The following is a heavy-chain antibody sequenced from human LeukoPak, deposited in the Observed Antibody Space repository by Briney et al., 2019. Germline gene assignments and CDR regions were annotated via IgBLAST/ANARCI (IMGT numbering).Heavy chain of an antibody. CDR1: GFTFSSYG. Sequence: GGSLRLSCAASGFTFSSYGMHWVRQAPGKGLEWVAVIWYDGSNKYYADSVKGRFTISRDNSKNTLYLQMNSLRAEDTAVYYCARSIPTYYYGSGTHYDMDVWGQGTTVTVSS. CDR3: ARSIPTYYYGSGTHYDMDV. J-gene: IGHJ6*02. D-gene: IGHD3-10*01. V-gene: IGHV3-33*01. CDR2: IWYDGSNK.